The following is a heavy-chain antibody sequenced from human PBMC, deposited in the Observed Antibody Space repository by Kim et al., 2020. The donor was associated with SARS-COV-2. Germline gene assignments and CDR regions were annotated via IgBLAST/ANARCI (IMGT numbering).Heavy chain of an antibody. D-gene: IGHD1-26*01. CDR2: T. V-gene: IGHV4-31*02. Sequence: TYYNPSLKSRVTISVDTSKNQFSLKLSSVTAADTAVYYCARDKGGSYYDYWGQGTLVTVSS. CDR3: ARDKGGSYYDY. J-gene: IGHJ4*02.